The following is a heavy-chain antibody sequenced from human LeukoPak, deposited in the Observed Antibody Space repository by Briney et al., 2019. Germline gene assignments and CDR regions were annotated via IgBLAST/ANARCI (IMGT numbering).Heavy chain of an antibody. CDR1: GFTFSSHG. CDR2: ILYDGSNE. D-gene: IGHD3-22*01. Sequence: GSLRLSCAASGFTFSSHGMHWVRQAPGMGLEWVALILYDGSNEYYADSVQGRFTISRDSSRNTLYLQMNSLRAEDTAVYYCARDGYYYDSSGYYYVGYYFDYWGQGTLVTVSS. V-gene: IGHV3-30*03. CDR3: ARDGYYYDSSGYYYVGYYFDY. J-gene: IGHJ4*02.